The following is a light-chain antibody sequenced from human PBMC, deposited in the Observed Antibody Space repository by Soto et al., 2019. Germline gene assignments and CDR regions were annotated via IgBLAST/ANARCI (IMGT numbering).Light chain of an antibody. Sequence: EIVLTQSPGTLSLSPGERATLSCRASQSLSSSYLAWYQQNPGQAPRLLIDGASIRSTGIADRISGSGSGTDFALTISRLEPEDFAVYYCQQYGNSPTYTFGRGTKLEIK. CDR2: GAS. CDR1: QSLSSSY. CDR3: QQYGNSPTYT. J-gene: IGKJ2*01. V-gene: IGKV3-20*01.